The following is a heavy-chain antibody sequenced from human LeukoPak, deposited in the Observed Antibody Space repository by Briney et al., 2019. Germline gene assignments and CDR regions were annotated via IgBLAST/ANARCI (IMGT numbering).Heavy chain of an antibody. Sequence: ASVKFSCKASGYTFTAYYIHWVRQAPRQGLEWMGWINSNRGGANYAQQINGRATITRDTTSSTEYMELRRLRSDDTGVYYCARDLLSSDAFDIRVQRTMVSVFS. CDR2: INSNRGGA. CDR1: GYTFTAYY. J-gene: IGHJ3*02. CDR3: ARDLLSSDAFDI. V-gene: IGHV1-2*02.